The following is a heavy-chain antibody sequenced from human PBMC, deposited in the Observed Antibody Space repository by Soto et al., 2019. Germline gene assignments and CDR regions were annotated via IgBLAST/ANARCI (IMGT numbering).Heavy chain of an antibody. Sequence: QVLLVQSGAEVKKPGASVKVSCKASGYTFTSHGISWVRQAPGQGLEWMGWISAYNGDTNYAQKLQGRVTLTTDTSTSTAYMEVRSLRSEGPAVYYCARMVRGSNIDYYHYMDVWGKGTTVTVSS. CDR1: GYTFTSHG. J-gene: IGHJ6*03. CDR2: ISAYNGDT. V-gene: IGHV1-18*01. CDR3: ARMVRGSNIDYYHYMDV. D-gene: IGHD3-10*01.